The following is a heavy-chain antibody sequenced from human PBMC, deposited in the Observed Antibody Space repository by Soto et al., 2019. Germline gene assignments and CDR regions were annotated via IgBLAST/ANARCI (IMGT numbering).Heavy chain of an antibody. CDR2: ISYDGSNK. D-gene: IGHD3-3*01. J-gene: IGHJ4*02. CDR3: ARDKRDLRFLEWSYYFAY. CDR1: GFTFSSCA. V-gene: IGHV3-30-3*01. Sequence: QVQLVESGGGVVQPGRSLRLSCAASGFTFSSCAMHWVRQAPGKGLEWVALISYDGSNKYYADSVKGRFTISRDNSKNTLYLQMNCLRAGDTAVYYCARDKRDLRFLEWSYYFAYWGQGILVTVSS.